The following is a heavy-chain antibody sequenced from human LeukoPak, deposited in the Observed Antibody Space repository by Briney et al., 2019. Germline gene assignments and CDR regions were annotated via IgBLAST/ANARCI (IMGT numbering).Heavy chain of an antibody. Sequence: SETLSLTCTVSGGSISSYYWSWIRQPAGKGLEWIGRIYTSGSTNYNPSLKSRVTFPLDTSKNQFSLTLRSVTAADTAVYYCARVRRIVAAGSDWFDPWGQGPLVTVSS. CDR1: GGSISSYY. V-gene: IGHV4-4*07. CDR2: IYTSGST. D-gene: IGHD6-13*01. J-gene: IGHJ5*02. CDR3: ARVRRIVAAGSDWFDP.